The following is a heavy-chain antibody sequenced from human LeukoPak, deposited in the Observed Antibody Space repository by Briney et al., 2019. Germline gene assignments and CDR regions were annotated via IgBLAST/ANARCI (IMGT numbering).Heavy chain of an antibody. V-gene: IGHV1-18*01. CDR1: GYTFTSYA. J-gene: IGHJ4*02. Sequence: ASVKVSCKASGYTFTSYAMHWVRQAPGQGPEWMGWISAYDGNTNSAQKFQGRVIMTTDTSASTAYMELRSLRPDDTAVYYCVRDGYGSGKGFFDYWGQGTLVTVSS. CDR3: VRDGYGSGKGFFDY. CDR2: ISAYDGNT. D-gene: IGHD3-10*01.